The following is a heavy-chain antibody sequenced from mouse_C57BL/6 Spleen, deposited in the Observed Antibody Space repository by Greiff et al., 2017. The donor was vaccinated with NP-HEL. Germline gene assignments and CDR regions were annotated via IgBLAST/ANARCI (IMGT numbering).Heavy chain of an antibody. CDR1: GYTFTDYY. CDR3: ARPFYYSNFYAMDY. D-gene: IGHD2-5*01. CDR2: IYPGSGNT. V-gene: IGHV1-76*01. J-gene: IGHJ4*01. Sequence: QVQLKESGAELVRPGASVKLSCKASGYTFTDYYINWVKQRPGQGLEWIARIYPGSGNTYYNEKFKGKATLTAEKSSSTAYMQLSSLTSEDSAVYFCARPFYYSNFYAMDYWGQGTSVTVSS.